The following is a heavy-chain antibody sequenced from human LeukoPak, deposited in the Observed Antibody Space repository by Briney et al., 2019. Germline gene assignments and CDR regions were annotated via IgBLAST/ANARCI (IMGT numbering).Heavy chain of an antibody. CDR1: GDSITSDKW. V-gene: IGHV4-4*02. CDR2: INPSGSA. J-gene: IGHJ4*02. D-gene: IGHD3-10*01. Sequence: SETLSLTCAVSGDSITSDKWWTWVRQPPGKGLEWIGEINPSGSANYNPSLKSRVTISVDTSKNQFSLKLSSVTAADTAVYYCARFGTYWGQGTLVTVSS. CDR3: ARFGTY.